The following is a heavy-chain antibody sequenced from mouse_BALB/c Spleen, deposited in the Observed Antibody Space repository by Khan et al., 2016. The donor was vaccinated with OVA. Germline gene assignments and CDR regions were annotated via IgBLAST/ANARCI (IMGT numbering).Heavy chain of an antibody. D-gene: IGHD1-1*01. Sequence: VRLQQSGAEVVKPGASVKLSCTASGFNIKDTYIHWVKQRPEQGLEWIGRIDPANGNTKYDPKFQGKATITADTSSNTAYLQLSSLTSEDTAVYYCTRPMYYYDAMDYWGQGTSVTVSS. CDR1: GFNIKDTY. CDR2: IDPANGNT. V-gene: IGHV14-3*02. J-gene: IGHJ4*01. CDR3: TRPMYYYDAMDY.